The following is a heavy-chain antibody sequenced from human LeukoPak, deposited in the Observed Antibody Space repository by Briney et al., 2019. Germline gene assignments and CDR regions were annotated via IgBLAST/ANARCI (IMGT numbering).Heavy chain of an antibody. Sequence: ASVKVSCKASGYTFTGYYMHWVRQAPGQGLEWMGWINPDTAYTNYAQKFRGRVTMTSDTSVTTAYVELTRPTSDDTAVYYCARTPSSSWLFDYWGQGTLVTVSS. V-gene: IGHV1-2*02. CDR2: INPDTAYT. CDR1: GYTFTGYY. J-gene: IGHJ4*02. CDR3: ARTPSSSWLFDY. D-gene: IGHD6-13*01.